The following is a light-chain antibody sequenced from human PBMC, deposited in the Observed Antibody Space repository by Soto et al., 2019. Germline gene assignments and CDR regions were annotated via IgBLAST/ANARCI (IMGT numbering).Light chain of an antibody. J-gene: IGKJ5*01. V-gene: IGKV3-11*01. CDR1: QSVRSY. CDR2: DAS. CDR3: QQRSYWLT. Sequence: EIVLTQSPATLSLSPGERATLSCRASQSVRSYLAWFQQKPGQAPRLLIYDASNRATGIPARFSGSGSGTDFTLTINSLEPEDFAVYYCQQRSYWLTFGQGTRLEIK.